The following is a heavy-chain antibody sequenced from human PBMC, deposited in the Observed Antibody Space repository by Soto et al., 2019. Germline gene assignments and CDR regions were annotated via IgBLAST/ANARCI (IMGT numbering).Heavy chain of an antibody. J-gene: IGHJ3*02. CDR2: ISSSGSTI. CDR3: AGEGITIFGVVIQPNDAFDI. CDR1: GFTFSDYY. Sequence: PGGSLRLSCAASGFTFSDYYMSWIRQAPGKGLEWVSYISSSGSTIYYADSVKGRFTISRDNAKNSLYLQMNSLRAEDTAVYYCAGEGITIFGVVIQPNDAFDIWGQGKMVP. V-gene: IGHV3-11*01. D-gene: IGHD3-3*01.